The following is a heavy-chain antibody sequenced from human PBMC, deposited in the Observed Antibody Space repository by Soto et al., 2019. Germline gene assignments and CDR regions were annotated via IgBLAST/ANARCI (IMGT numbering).Heavy chain of an antibody. V-gene: IGHV3-33*01. CDR3: ARDDGGWYRSHAFDI. J-gene: IGHJ3*02. D-gene: IGHD6-19*01. CDR2: IWYDGSNK. CDR1: GFTFSSYG. Sequence: QVQLVESGGGVVQPGRSLRLSCAASGFTFSSYGMHWVRQAPGKGLEWVAVIWYDGSNKYYADSVKGRFTISRDNSKNTLYLQMNSLRAEDTAVYYCARDDGGWYRSHAFDIWGQGTMVTVSS.